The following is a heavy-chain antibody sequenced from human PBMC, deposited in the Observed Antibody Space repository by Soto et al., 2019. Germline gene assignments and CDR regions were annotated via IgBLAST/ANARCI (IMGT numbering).Heavy chain of an antibody. Sequence: PGGSLRLSCAASGFTFSNYAMTCVRQGAGTGLEWVSAISGSGGSAYYADSVKGRFTISRDNSKNTLYLQMNSLRADDSGVYYCAKDPYPGVLVPVDIGFGPWGPGTMVTASS. CDR1: GFTFSNYA. V-gene: IGHV3-23*01. J-gene: IGHJ5*02. CDR2: ISGSGGSA. D-gene: IGHD2-15*01. CDR3: AKDPYPGVLVPVDIGFGP.